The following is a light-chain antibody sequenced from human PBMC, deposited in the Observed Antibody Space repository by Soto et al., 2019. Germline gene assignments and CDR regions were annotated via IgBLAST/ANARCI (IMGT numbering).Light chain of an antibody. Sequence: DIQMTQSPSSLSASVGDRVTITCRASQSVSKYLNWYQQKPGKAPQLLIYAASTLHSGVPSRFSGSRSCTYFTLTITSLQPEDFASSYCQQRYTAPGTFGPGTKVEIK. CDR2: AAS. CDR3: QQRYTAPGT. V-gene: IGKV1-39*01. CDR1: QSVSKY. J-gene: IGKJ1*01.